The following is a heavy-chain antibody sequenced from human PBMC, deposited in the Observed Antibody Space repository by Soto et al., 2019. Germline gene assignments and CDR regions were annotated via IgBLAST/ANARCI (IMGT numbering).Heavy chain of an antibody. D-gene: IGHD6-13*01. CDR1: GGSISSGGYY. Sequence: SETLSLTCTVSGGSISSGGYYWSWIRQHPGKGLEWIGYIYYSGSTYYNPSLKSRVTISVDTSKNQFSLKLSSVTAADTAVYYCARESSSSGAWRGYWGQGTLVTVSS. CDR3: ARESSSSGAWRGY. J-gene: IGHJ4*02. V-gene: IGHV4-31*03. CDR2: IYYSGST.